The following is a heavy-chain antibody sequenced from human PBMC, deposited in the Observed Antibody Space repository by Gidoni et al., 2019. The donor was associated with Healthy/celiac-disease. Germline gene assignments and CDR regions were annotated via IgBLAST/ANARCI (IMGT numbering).Heavy chain of an antibody. D-gene: IGHD2-2*01. Sequence: EVQLLESGGGLVQPGGSLRLSCAASGFTFRSYAMSWVRQAPGKGLEWGSAISGSGGSTYYADSVKGRFTISRDNSKNTLYLQMNSLRAEDTAVYYCAKELLGYCSSTSCGRPSWYFDLWGRGTLVTVSS. V-gene: IGHV3-23*01. J-gene: IGHJ2*01. CDR2: ISGSGGST. CDR1: GFTFRSYA. CDR3: AKELLGYCSSTSCGRPSWYFDL.